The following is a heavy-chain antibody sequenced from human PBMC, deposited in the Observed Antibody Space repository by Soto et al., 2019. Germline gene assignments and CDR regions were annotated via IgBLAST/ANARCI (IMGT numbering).Heavy chain of an antibody. V-gene: IGHV1-18*01. D-gene: IGHD6-19*01. CDR2: TTAYNSNT. CDR1: GYTFTSYA. J-gene: IGHJ4*02. Sequence: ASVKVSCKASGYTFTSYAISWVRQAPGQGLEWMGWTTAYNSNTNYAQKLQGRVTLTTDTSTRTAYMELGSLRSDDTAVYYCARVGSGWNFDYWGQGTLVTVSS. CDR3: ARVGSGWNFDY.